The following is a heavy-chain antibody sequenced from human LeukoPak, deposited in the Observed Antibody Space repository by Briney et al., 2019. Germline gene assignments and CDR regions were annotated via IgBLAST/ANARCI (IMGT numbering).Heavy chain of an antibody. V-gene: IGHV7-4-1*02. CDR3: ARSSCHLRYCTNGACGDV. Sequence: ASVKVSCKASGYTFSSYAINWVRQAPGQGLEWMGWINTNTGNPTYAQGFTGRFVFSLDTSVSTAYLQISSLKAEDTAVYYCARSSCHLRYCTNGACGDVWGKGTTVTVSS. J-gene: IGHJ6*04. D-gene: IGHD2-8*01. CDR2: INTNTGNP. CDR1: GYTFSSYA.